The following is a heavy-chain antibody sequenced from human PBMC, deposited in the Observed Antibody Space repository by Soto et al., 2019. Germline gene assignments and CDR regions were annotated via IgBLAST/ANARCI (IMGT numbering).Heavy chain of an antibody. D-gene: IGHD3-10*01. CDR2: ISSSSSYI. CDR1: GFTFSSYS. J-gene: IGHJ4*02. Sequence: GGSLRLSCAASGFTFSSYSMNWVRQAPGKGLEWVSSISSSSSYIYYADSVKGRFTISRDNAKNSLYLQMNSLRAEDTAVYYCARRGSGRIADYWGQGTLVTVSS. CDR3: ARRGSGRIADY. V-gene: IGHV3-21*01.